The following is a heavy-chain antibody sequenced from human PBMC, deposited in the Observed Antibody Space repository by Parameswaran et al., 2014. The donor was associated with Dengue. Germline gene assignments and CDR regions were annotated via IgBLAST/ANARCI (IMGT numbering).Heavy chain of an antibody. Sequence: RWIRQPPGKGLEWVSYISSSGSTIYYADSVKGRFTISRDNAKNSLYLQMNSLRAEDTAVYYCARDPVEWSNYYYYGMDVWGQGTTVTVSS. V-gene: IGHV3-11*01. J-gene: IGHJ6*02. CDR3: ARDPVEWSNYYYYGMDV. CDR2: ISSSGSTI. D-gene: IGHD3-3*01.